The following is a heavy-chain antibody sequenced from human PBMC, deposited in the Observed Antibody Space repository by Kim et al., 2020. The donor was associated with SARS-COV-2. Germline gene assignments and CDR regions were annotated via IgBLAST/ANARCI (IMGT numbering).Heavy chain of an antibody. CDR3: ARERPGTYLDY. J-gene: IGHJ4*02. V-gene: IGHV3-53*01. D-gene: IGHD1-1*01. Sequence: GGSLRLSCAASGFTVSSNFMTWVRQAPGKGLEWVSIIYSGGEADYVDSVKGRFTISRDRSRDTPYLQMNSLRVEDTAVYYCARERPGTYLDYWGQGTLVT. CDR1: GFTVSSNF. CDR2: IYSGGEA.